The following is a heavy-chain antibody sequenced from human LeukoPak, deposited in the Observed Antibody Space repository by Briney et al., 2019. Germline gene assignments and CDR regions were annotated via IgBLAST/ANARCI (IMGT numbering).Heavy chain of an antibody. Sequence: GGSLRLSCAASGFPFSNYAMTWVRQAPGKGLERVSGISDSGDRTYYADSVKGRFTISRDNFKNMLYLQMNSLRVEDTALYYCAKGLGTSGYHDYWGQGTLVTVSS. J-gene: IGHJ4*02. V-gene: IGHV3-23*01. CDR1: GFPFSNYA. CDR2: ISDSGDRT. D-gene: IGHD3-22*01. CDR3: AKGLGTSGYHDY.